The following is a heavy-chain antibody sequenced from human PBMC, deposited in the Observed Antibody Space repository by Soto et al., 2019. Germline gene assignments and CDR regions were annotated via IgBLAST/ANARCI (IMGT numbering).Heavy chain of an antibody. CDR2: MNPNSGNT. V-gene: IGHV1-8*01. CDR3: AREHSSSWLNWFDP. D-gene: IGHD6-13*01. Sequence: ASVKVSCKASGYTFTSYDINWVRQATGQGLEWMGWMNPNSGNTGYAQKFQGRVTITRDTTASTAYMELSSLRSEDTAVYYCAREHSSSWLNWFDPWGQGTLVTVSS. CDR1: GYTFTSYD. J-gene: IGHJ5*02.